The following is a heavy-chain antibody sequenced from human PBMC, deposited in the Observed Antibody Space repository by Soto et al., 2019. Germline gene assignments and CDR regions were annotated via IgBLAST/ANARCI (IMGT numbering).Heavy chain of an antibody. CDR3: ARADHSSSWYSGGY. CDR2: IIPILGIA. J-gene: IGHJ4*02. D-gene: IGHD6-13*01. V-gene: IGHV1-69*02. CDR1: GGTFSSYT. Sequence: QVQLVQSGAEVKKPGSSVKVSCKASGGTFSSYTISWVRQAPGQGLEWMGRIIPILGIANYAQKFQGRVPITADKSTSTAYMELSSMRSEDTAVYYCARADHSSSWYSGGYWGQGTLVTVSS.